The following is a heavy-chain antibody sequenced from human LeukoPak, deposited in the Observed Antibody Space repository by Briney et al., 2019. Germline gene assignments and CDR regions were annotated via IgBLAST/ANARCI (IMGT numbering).Heavy chain of an antibody. D-gene: IGHD3-10*01. CDR1: GYTFTSYG. J-gene: IGHJ4*02. V-gene: IGHV1-2*02. Sequence: GASVKVSCKASGYTFTSYGISWVRQAPGQGLEWMGWINPNSGGTNYAQKFQGRVTMTRDTSISTAYMELSRLRSDDTAAYYCARDGNYYGSGDPDYWGQGTLVSVSS. CDR2: INPNSGGT. CDR3: ARDGNYYGSGDPDY.